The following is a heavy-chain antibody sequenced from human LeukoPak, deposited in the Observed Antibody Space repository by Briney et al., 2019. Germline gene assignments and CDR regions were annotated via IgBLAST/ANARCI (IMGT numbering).Heavy chain of an antibody. Sequence: ASVKVSCKASGYTFSNYYIHWVRQAPGQGLEWMGVNNPSGGRTTYARKFQGRVTMTRDTSTSTVYMELTSLTSEDTAVYYCARGYCTGGSCRTLEDFDYWGQGTLVTVSS. CDR2: NNPSGGRT. D-gene: IGHD2-15*01. V-gene: IGHV1-46*01. CDR3: ARGYCTGGSCRTLEDFDY. CDR1: GYTFSNYY. J-gene: IGHJ4*02.